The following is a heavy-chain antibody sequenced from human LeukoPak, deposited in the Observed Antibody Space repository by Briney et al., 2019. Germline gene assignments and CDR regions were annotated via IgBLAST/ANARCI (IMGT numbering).Heavy chain of an antibody. Sequence: RASVKVSCKASGYTFTSYGISWVRQAPGQGLEWMGWISAYNGNTNYAQELQGRVTMTTDTSTSTAYMELRSLRSDDTAVYYCARDRPYSGAAHFDPWGQGTLVTVSS. D-gene: IGHD4-11*01. CDR1: GYTFTSYG. CDR3: ARDRPYSGAAHFDP. CDR2: ISAYNGNT. J-gene: IGHJ5*02. V-gene: IGHV1-18*01.